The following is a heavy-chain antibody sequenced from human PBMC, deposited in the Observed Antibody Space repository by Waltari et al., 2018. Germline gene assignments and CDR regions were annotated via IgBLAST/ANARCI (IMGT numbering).Heavy chain of an antibody. CDR2: LEPEEGET. D-gene: IGHD3-3*01. J-gene: IGHJ4*02. V-gene: IGHV1-24*01. CDR3: ATVVRRFLEWLPSYFDY. CDR1: GYTLTELS. Sequence: QVQLVQSGAEVKKPGASVTVSCKVSGYTLTELSMHWVRQAPGKGLEWLGGLEPEEGETIYAQKFQGRVTMTEDTSTDTAYMELSSLRSEDTAVYYCATVVRRFLEWLPSYFDYWGQGTLVTVSS.